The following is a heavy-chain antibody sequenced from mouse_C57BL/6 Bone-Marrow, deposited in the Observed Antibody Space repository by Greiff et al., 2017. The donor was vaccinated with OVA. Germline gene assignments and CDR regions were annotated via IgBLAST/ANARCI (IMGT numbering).Heavy chain of an antibody. CDR1: GYAFSSSW. J-gene: IGHJ2*01. D-gene: IGHD4-1*01. CDR2: IYPGDGDT. CDR3: ARWTGTKNYFDY. V-gene: IGHV1-82*01. Sequence: VQLQQSGPELVKPGASVKISCKASGYAFSSSWMNWVKQRPGKGLEWIGRIYPGDGDTNYNGKFKGKATLTADKSSSTAYMQLSSLTSEDSAVYFCARWTGTKNYFDYWGQGTTLTVSS.